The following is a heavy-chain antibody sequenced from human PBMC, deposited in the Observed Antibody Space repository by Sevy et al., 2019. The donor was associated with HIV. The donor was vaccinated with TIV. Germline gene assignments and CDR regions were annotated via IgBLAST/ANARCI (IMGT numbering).Heavy chain of an antibody. Sequence: SETLSLTCTVSGGSITSLYWKWIRQPPGKGLEWIANIYYNGHINYNPSLKSRVILSLDTSKNQFSLRLSSVTAAGTAMYYCAGENAWGRGYSWGQGTLVTVSS. J-gene: IGHJ4*02. CDR1: GGSITSLY. V-gene: IGHV4-59*08. CDR2: IYYNGHI. CDR3: AGENAWGRGYS. D-gene: IGHD1-26*01.